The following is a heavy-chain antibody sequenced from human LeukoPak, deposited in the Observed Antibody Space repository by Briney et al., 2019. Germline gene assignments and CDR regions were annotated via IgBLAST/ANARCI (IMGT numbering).Heavy chain of an antibody. J-gene: IGHJ6*03. CDR3: ANGGYEYYYYMDV. V-gene: IGHV3-15*01. D-gene: IGHD5-12*01. Sequence: PGGSLRLSCAASGFTFSNAWMSWVRQAPGKGLEWVGRIKSKTDGGTIDYAAPVKGRFTISRDDSKNTLYLQMNSLRAEDTAVYYCANGGYEYYYYMDVWGKGTTVTVSS. CDR2: IKSKTDGGTI. CDR1: GFTFSNAW.